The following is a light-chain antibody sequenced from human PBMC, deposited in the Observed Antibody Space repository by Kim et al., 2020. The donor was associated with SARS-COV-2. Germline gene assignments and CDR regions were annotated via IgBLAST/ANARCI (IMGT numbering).Light chain of an antibody. Sequence: SYELTQPPSVSVAPGKTARITCGGNNIGSYSVHWYQQKPGQAPVLVIYYNNDRPSGIPERFSGSNSGNTATLTISTVEAGDEADYYCQVWASSSDHWVFG. V-gene: IGLV3-21*04. CDR1: NIGSYS. CDR2: YNN. J-gene: IGLJ3*02. CDR3: QVWASSSDHWV.